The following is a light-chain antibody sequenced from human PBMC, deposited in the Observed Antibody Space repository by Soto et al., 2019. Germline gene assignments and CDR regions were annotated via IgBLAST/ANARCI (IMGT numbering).Light chain of an antibody. CDR3: QQYYSFST. CDR2: KAS. Sequence: DIQMTQSPSTLSASVGDRVTITCRASQSIDNWLAWYQQKPGKAPNLLIYKASNLESGVPSRFSGNGSGTEFTLTISSLQPDDFATYYCQQYYSFSTFGQGTKVEIK. J-gene: IGKJ1*01. CDR1: QSIDNW. V-gene: IGKV1-5*03.